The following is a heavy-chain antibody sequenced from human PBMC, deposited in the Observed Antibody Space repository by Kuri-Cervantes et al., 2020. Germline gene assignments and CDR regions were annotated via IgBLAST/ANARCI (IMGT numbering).Heavy chain of an antibody. CDR3: ARGTIAAAGLPTYYYFDY. CDR2: ISSSSSTI. V-gene: IGHV3-11*04. Sequence: GGSLRLSCAASGFTFSDYYMSWIRQAPGKGLEWVSYISSSSSTIYYADSVKGRFTISRDNAKNSLYLQMNSLRDEDTAVYYCARGTIAAAGLPTYYYFDYWGQGTLVTVSS. J-gene: IGHJ4*02. CDR1: GFTFSDYY. D-gene: IGHD6-13*01.